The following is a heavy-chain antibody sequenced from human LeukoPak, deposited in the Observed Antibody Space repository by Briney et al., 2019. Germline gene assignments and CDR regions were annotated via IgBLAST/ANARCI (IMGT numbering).Heavy chain of an antibody. CDR3: ATGNWHYFDY. Sequence: PSETLSLTCTVSGGSVSSYYWSWIRQPPGKGLEWIGYIYYSGSTNYNPSLKSRVTISVDTSKNQFSLKLSSVTAADTAVYYCATGNWHYFDYWGQGTLVTVSS. D-gene: IGHD1-1*01. CDR1: GGSVSSYY. CDR2: IYYSGST. J-gene: IGHJ4*02. V-gene: IGHV4-59*08.